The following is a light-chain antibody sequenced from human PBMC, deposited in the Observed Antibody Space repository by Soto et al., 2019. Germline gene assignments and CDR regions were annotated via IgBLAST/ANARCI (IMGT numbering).Light chain of an antibody. CDR3: QQLNSYPPYT. CDR2: AAS. CDR1: QSISSY. V-gene: IGKV1-39*01. J-gene: IGKJ2*01. Sequence: DIQMTQSPSSLSASVGDRVTITCRASQSISSYLNWYQQKPGKAPKLLIYAASSLQSGVPSRFSGSGSGTDFTLTISSLQPEDFATYYCQQLNSYPPYTFGQGTKVDI.